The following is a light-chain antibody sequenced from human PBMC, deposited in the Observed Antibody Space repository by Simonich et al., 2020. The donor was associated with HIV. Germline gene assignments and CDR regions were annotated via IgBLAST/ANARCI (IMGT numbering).Light chain of an antibody. CDR2: GAS. J-gene: IGKJ1*01. CDR1: QSVSSD. CDR3: QQYNNWPRT. Sequence: EIVMTQSPATLSVSPGERATLSCRASQSVSSDLAWYQQKPGQAPSLLIYGASTRASGIPARYSGSGSGTEFTLTISNMQSEDFAVYYCQQYNNWPRTFGQGTKVDI. V-gene: IGKV3-15*01.